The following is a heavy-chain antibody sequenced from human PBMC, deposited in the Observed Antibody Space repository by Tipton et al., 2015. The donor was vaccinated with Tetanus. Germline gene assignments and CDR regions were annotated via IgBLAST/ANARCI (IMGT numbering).Heavy chain of an antibody. CDR1: GFTFSDYY. D-gene: IGHD4-17*01. Sequence: SLRLSCAASGFTFSDYYMSWIRQAPGKGLEWVSYISSSSSYTNYADSVKGRFTISRDNAKNSLYLQMNSLRAEDTAVYYCAKSYNPDRYDYGDYVPAAFDIWGQGTMVTVSS. CDR2: ISSSSSYT. J-gene: IGHJ3*02. CDR3: AKSYNPDRYDYGDYVPAAFDI. V-gene: IGHV3-11*06.